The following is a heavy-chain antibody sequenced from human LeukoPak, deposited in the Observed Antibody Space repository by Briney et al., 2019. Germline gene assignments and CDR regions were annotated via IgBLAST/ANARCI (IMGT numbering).Heavy chain of an antibody. D-gene: IGHD2-15*01. Sequence: PGGSLRLSCTASGFTFSSYGMNWVRQAPGKGLEWVSYIDSSGSIIYDADSVKGRFNISRDNAKNSLYLQLNSLRAEDTAVYFCARGRNTSAFAFLDYWGTGTLVTISS. CDR1: GFTFSSYG. CDR2: IDSSGSII. CDR3: ARGRNTSAFAFLDY. J-gene: IGHJ4*02. V-gene: IGHV3-48*03.